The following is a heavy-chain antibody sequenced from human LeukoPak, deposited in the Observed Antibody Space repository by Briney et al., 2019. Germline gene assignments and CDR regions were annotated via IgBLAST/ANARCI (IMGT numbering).Heavy chain of an antibody. Sequence: GGSLRLSSAHPGFTFSSSTICRVRQAPGKGLEWVSAISGSGGSTYYADSVKGRFTISIDNTKNTLYLQMNSLRAEDTAVYYCARKSSRVWDIVNCGDGTLCTVSS. CDR1: GFTFSSST. CDR3: ARKSSRVWDIVN. J-gene: IGHJ4*03. D-gene: IGHD2-15*01. V-gene: IGHV3-23*01. CDR2: ISGSGGST.